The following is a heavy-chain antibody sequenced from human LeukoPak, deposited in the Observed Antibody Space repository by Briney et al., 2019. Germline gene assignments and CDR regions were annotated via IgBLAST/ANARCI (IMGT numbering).Heavy chain of an antibody. D-gene: IGHD6-13*01. CDR3: ARGSVAKSSSWYRWFDP. Sequence: GGSLRLSCAASGFTFSSYSMNWVRQAPGKGLEWVSSISSSSSYIYYADSVKGRFTISRDNAKNSLYLQMNSLRAEDTGVYYCARGSVAKSSSWYRWFDPWGQGTLVTVSS. CDR2: ISSSSSYI. V-gene: IGHV3-21*01. CDR1: GFTFSSYS. J-gene: IGHJ5*02.